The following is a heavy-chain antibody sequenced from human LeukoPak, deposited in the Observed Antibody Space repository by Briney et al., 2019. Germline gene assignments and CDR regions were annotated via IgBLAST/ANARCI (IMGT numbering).Heavy chain of an antibody. Sequence: GESLKISCKGSGSRFTSYWIGGVRQLPGKGLEWRGIIYPGDSDTRYSPSFQGRVTISADKSISTAYLQWSSLKASDTAMYYCARLDYDSSGSYFDYWGQGTLVTVSS. CDR1: GSRFTSYW. J-gene: IGHJ4*02. CDR2: IYPGDSDT. CDR3: ARLDYDSSGSYFDY. V-gene: IGHV5-51*01. D-gene: IGHD3-22*01.